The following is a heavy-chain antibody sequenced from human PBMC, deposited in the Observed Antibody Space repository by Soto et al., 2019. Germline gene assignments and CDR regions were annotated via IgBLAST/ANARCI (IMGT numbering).Heavy chain of an antibody. V-gene: IGHV3-23*01. CDR3: AKENGYSSSWFEFDY. J-gene: IGHJ4*02. CDR2: ISGSGGST. D-gene: IGHD6-13*01. Sequence: GGSLRLSCAASGFTFSNYWMIWVRQAPGKGLEWVSAISGSGGSTYYADSVKGRFTISRDNSKNTLYLQMNSLRAEDTAVYYCAKENGYSSSWFEFDYWGQGTLVTVSS. CDR1: GFTFSNYW.